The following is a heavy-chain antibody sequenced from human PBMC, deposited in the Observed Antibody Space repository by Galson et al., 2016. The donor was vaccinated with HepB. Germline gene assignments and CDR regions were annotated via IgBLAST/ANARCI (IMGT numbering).Heavy chain of an antibody. CDR3: ARDPGSRPPTIFDP. CDR1: GYTFTTYS. CDR2: INPSDGST. V-gene: IGHV1-46*01. J-gene: IGHJ5*02. D-gene: IGHD5-24*01. Sequence: SVKVSCKASGYTFTTYSMHWVRQAPGQGLEWVGIINPSDGSTTYAQNFQGRVTVTRDTSSTTVYMELSSLRSEDTAVYYCARDPGSRPPTIFDPWGQGTLVTVSS.